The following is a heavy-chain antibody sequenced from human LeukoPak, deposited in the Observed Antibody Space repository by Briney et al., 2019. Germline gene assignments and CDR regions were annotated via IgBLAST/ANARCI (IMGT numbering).Heavy chain of an antibody. V-gene: IGHV4-4*02. CDR3: ARIDSESIAAAGTFDY. CDR1: GGSISSSNR. J-gene: IGHJ4*02. D-gene: IGHD6-13*01. CDR2: IYHSGST. Sequence: SETLSLTCAVSGGSISSSNRWSWVRQPPGKGLEWIGEIYHSGSTNYNPSLKSRVTISVDKSKNQFSLKLSSVTAADTAVYYCARIDSESIAAAGTFDYWGQGTLVTVSS.